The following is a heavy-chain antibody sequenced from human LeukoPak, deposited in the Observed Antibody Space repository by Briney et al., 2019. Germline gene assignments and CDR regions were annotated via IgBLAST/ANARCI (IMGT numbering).Heavy chain of an antibody. CDR1: GFTLSSYA. Sequence: GRSRRLSCAASGFTLSSYAMSWVRQAPGKGLEWVAVIWYDGSNKYYADSVKGRFTISRDNSKNTLYLQMNRLRAEDTAVYYCAREGRDYDILTGYSDWGQGTLVTVSS. D-gene: IGHD3-9*01. J-gene: IGHJ4*02. CDR2: IWYDGSNK. CDR3: AREGRDYDILTGYSD. V-gene: IGHV3-33*08.